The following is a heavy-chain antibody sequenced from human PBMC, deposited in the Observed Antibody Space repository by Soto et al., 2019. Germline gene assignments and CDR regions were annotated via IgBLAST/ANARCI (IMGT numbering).Heavy chain of an antibody. CDR1: GGSVSSGSYY. V-gene: IGHV4-61*01. CDR3: ARGRRDGYFYNGTAV. Sequence: SETLSLTCTVSGGSVSSGSYYWSWIRQPPGKGLEWIGYIYYSGSTNYNPSLKSRVTISVDTSKNQFSLKLSSVTAADTAVYYCARGRRDGYFYNGTAVWGQDTTFPVAS. CDR2: IYYSGST. J-gene: IGHJ6*01.